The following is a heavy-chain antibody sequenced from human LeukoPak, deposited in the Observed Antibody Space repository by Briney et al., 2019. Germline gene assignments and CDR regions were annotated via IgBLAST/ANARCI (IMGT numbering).Heavy chain of an antibody. CDR3: ARDGPAQMVDFDY. V-gene: IGHV1-2*02. J-gene: IGHJ4*02. CDR1: GYTFSGTGWY. CDR2: IYPNNGAT. Sequence: GDSVKVSCKASGYTFSGTGWYLYWPRQAPGQGLECMGWIYPNNGATAYAQKFQGRVAMTRDTSITTAYMELSRLRSDDTAVYYCARDGPAQMVDFDYWGQGTLVTVSS. D-gene: IGHD3-10*01.